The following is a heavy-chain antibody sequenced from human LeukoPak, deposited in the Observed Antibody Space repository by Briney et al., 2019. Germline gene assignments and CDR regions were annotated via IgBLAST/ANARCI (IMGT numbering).Heavy chain of an antibody. CDR2: INPNSGGT. J-gene: IGHJ4*02. V-gene: IGHV1-2*02. D-gene: IGHD6-6*01. CDR3: ARGIAARPVGSVFH. CDR1: GYTFTGYY. Sequence: ASVKVSCKASGYTFTGYYMHWVRQAPGQGLEWMGWINPNSGGTNYAQKFQGRVTMTRDTSISTAYMELSRLRSVDTAVYYCARGIAARPVGSVFHWGQGTLVTVSS.